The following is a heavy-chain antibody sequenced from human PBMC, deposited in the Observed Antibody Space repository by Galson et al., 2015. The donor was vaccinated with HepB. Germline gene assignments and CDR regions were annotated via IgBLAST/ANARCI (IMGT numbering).Heavy chain of an antibody. V-gene: IGHV3-48*02. CDR2: ISSISSGI. Sequence: SLRLSCAASGVTFSTYSTNWVRQAPGKGLEWISYISSISSGIYYADSVKGRFTISRDNVKDSLFLQMNSLRDEDTAVYYCVRESGFYYVDWGQGTLVTVSS. CDR1: GVTFSTYS. D-gene: IGHD3-10*02. CDR3: VRESGFYYVD. J-gene: IGHJ4*02.